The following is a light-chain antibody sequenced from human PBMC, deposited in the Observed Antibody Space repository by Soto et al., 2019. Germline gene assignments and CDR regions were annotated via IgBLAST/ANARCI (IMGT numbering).Light chain of an antibody. J-gene: IGKJ5*01. V-gene: IGKV3-15*01. CDR2: GAS. Sequence: EIVMTQSPATLSVSPGERATLSCRASQNVYTNLAWYQQKPGQAPRLLISGASTRATGIPARFSGSGSGTEFALTISSLQSEDFAVYYCQQYNNWPAITFGQGTRLEIK. CDR3: QQYNNWPAIT. CDR1: QNVYTN.